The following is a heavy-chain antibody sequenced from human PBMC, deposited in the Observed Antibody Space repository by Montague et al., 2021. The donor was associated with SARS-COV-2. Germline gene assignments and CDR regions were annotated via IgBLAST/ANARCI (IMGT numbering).Heavy chain of an antibody. D-gene: IGHD3-22*01. CDR3: VREKYYFDDSGSK. CDR2: VYHTGSI. J-gene: IGHJ4*02. CDR1: GVSISSGSYY. Sequence: SETLSLTCSVSGVSISSGSYYWSWVRQPPGKGLEWIGYVYHTGSINYNPSLKSRVTLSIDTSKNQFSLNLTSVTAADTAVYYCVREKYYFDDSGSKWGQGTLVTV. V-gene: IGHV4-61*01.